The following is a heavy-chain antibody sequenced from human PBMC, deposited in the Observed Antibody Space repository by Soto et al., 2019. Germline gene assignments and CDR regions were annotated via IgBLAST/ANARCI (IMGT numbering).Heavy chain of an antibody. CDR2: ISSSGSTI. CDR3: ARSHLYYDSSGYPDY. CDR1: GFTFSDYY. V-gene: IGHV3-11*01. D-gene: IGHD3-22*01. J-gene: IGHJ4*02. Sequence: QVQLVESGGGLVKPGGSLRLSCAASGFTFSDYYMSWIRQAPGKGLEWVSYISSSGSTIYYADSVKGRFTISRDNAKNTLYLLMNSLRAENTAVYYCARSHLYYDSSGYPDYWGQGTLVTVSS.